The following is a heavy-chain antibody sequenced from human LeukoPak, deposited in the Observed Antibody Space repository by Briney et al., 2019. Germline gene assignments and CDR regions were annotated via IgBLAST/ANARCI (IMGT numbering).Heavy chain of an antibody. J-gene: IGHJ4*02. CDR2: ISGSGGST. Sequence: GGPLRLSCAASGFTFSSYAMSWVRQAPGKGLEWVSAISGSGGSTYYADSVKGRFTISRDNSKNTLYLQMNSLRAEDTAVYYCAKDIVVVPAAPLDYWGQGTLVTVSS. D-gene: IGHD2-2*01. CDR1: GFTFSSYA. CDR3: AKDIVVVPAAPLDY. V-gene: IGHV3-23*01.